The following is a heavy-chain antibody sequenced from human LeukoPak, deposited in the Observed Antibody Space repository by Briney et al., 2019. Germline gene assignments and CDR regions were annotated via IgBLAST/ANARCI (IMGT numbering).Heavy chain of an antibody. Sequence: GGSLRLSCAASGFTFSDYYMSWIRQAPGKGLEWVSYISSSGSTIYYADSVKGRFTISRDNAKNSLYLQMNSLRAEDTALYYCAREVEDYGDYTFDYWGQGTLVTVSS. V-gene: IGHV3-11*01. CDR1: GFTFSDYY. J-gene: IGHJ4*02. CDR2: ISSSGSTI. CDR3: AREVEDYGDYTFDY. D-gene: IGHD4-17*01.